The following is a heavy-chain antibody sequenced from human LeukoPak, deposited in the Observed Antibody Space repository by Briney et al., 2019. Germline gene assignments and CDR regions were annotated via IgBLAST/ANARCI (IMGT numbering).Heavy chain of an antibody. Sequence: ASVKVSCKASGYTFTSYDIDWVRQATGQGLEWMGWMNPNSGNTGYAQKFQGRVTMTRNTSISTAYMELSSLRSEDTAVYYCARDNGGTAMAYYYYYYMDVWGKGTTVTISS. D-gene: IGHD5-18*01. CDR3: ARDNGGTAMAYYYYYYMDV. J-gene: IGHJ6*03. CDR1: GYTFTSYD. CDR2: MNPNSGNT. V-gene: IGHV1-8*01.